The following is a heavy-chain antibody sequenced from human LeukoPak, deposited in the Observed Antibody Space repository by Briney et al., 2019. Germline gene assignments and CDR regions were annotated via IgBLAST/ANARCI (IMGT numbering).Heavy chain of an antibody. CDR2: INGDGRNI. V-gene: IGHV3-74*01. CDR3: TRDLMDYDVSTGLHHYYMDV. D-gene: IGHD3-9*01. J-gene: IGHJ6*02. CDR1: GFTFSSYW. Sequence: GGSLRLSCVASGFTFSSYWMHWVRHDPRKGLVWVSRINGDGRNINYADSVRGRFTISRDNAKSTLYLQMNTLRVEDTAVYYCTRDLMDYDVSTGLHHYYMDVWGQGTTVTVSS.